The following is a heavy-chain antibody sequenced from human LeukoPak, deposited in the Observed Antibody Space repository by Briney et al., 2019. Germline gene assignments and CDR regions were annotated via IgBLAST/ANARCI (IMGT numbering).Heavy chain of an antibody. CDR3: ARGIVGATFDY. D-gene: IGHD1-26*01. CDR1: GFTFSSYA. J-gene: IGHJ4*02. CDR2: ISSSSSYI. V-gene: IGHV3-21*01. Sequence: GGSLRLSCAASGFTFSSYAMSWVRQAPGKGLEWVSSISSSSSYIYYADSVKGRFTISRDNAKNSLYLQMNSLRAEDTAVYYCARGIVGATFDYWGQGTLVTVSS.